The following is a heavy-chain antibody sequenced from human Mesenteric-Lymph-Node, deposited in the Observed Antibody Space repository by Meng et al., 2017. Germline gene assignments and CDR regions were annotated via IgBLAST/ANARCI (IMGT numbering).Heavy chain of an antibody. V-gene: IGHV4-4*07. CDR2: IYTSGT. J-gene: IGHJ3*02. CDR3: TRDWSNDRENHDAFDI. D-gene: IGHD3-3*01. CDR1: GGSISSYN. Sequence: SETLSLTCSVSGGSISSYNWSWVRQAAGKGLEWIGRIYTSGTNYNPSLKSRVSMSVDTSKGQFSLKMTSVTAADTAVYYCTRDWSNDRENHDAFDIWGQGTMVTVSS.